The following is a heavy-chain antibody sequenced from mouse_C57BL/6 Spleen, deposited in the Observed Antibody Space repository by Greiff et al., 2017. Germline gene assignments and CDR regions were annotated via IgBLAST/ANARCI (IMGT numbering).Heavy chain of an antibody. CDR1: GYTFTSYW. CDR3: AREGLLRCIDY. Sequence: VKLQQPGAELVKPGASVKLSCKASGYTFTSYWMHWVKQRPGQGLEWIGMIHPTSGSTNYNEKFKSKATLTVDKSSSTAYMQLSSLTSEDSAVYYCAREGLLRCIDYWGQGTLVTVSS. D-gene: IGHD1-1*01. CDR2: IHPTSGST. V-gene: IGHV1-64*01. J-gene: IGHJ4*01.